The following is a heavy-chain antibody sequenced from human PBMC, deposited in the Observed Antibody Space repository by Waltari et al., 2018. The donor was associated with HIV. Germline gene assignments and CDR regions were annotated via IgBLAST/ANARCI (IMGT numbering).Heavy chain of an antibody. CDR1: GYTFTGYY. V-gene: IGHV1-2*02. CDR3: ARGRRMATKGNWFDP. Sequence: QVQLVQSGAEVKKPGASVKVSCKASGYTFTGYYMHWVRPAPGQGLEWMGWINPNSGGTNYAQKFQGRVTMTRDTSISTAYMELSRLRSDDTAVYYCARGRRMATKGNWFDPWGQGTLVTVSS. D-gene: IGHD5-12*01. J-gene: IGHJ5*02. CDR2: INPNSGGT.